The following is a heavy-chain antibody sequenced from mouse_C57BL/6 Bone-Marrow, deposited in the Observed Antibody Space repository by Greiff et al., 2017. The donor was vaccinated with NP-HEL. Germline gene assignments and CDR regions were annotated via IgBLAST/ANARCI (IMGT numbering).Heavy chain of an antibody. V-gene: IGHV1-50*01. CDR3: ASEGVSYGGFYGNYVLFAY. CDR2: IDPSDSYT. D-gene: IGHD2-1*01. Sequence: QVQLQQPGAELVKPGASVKLSCKASGYTFTSYWMQWVKQRPGQGLEWIGEIDPSDSYTNYNQKFKGKATLTVDTSSSTAYRQLSSLTSEDSAVYYCASEGVSYGGFYGNYVLFAYWGQGTLVTVSA. J-gene: IGHJ3*01. CDR1: GYTFTSYW.